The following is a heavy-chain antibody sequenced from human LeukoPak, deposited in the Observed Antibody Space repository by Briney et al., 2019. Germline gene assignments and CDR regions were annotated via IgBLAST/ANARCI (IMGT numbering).Heavy chain of an antibody. CDR3: ARDQSGEWELLSGWWFDP. Sequence: KASETLSLTCTVSGGSITTSTYCWGWIRQPPGKGLEWIGYIYYSGSTNYNPSLKSRVTISVDTSKNQFSLKLSSVTAADTAVYYCARDQSGEWELLSGWWFDPWGQGTLVTVSS. V-gene: IGHV4-61*01. CDR1: GGSITTSTYC. J-gene: IGHJ5*02. CDR2: IYYSGST. D-gene: IGHD1-26*01.